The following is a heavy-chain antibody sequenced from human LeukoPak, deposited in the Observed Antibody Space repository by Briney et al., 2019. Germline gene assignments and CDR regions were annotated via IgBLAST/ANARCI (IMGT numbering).Heavy chain of an antibody. V-gene: IGHV4-59*01. CDR2: IYYSGST. CDR1: GGSFSGYY. CDR3: ARVGVITIDFDY. Sequence: SETLSLTCAVYGGSFSGYYWSWIRQPPGKGLEWIGYIYYSGSTNYNPSLKSRVTISVDTSKNQFSLKLSSVTAADTAVYYCARVGVITIDFDYWGQGTLVTVSS. D-gene: IGHD3-22*01. J-gene: IGHJ4*02.